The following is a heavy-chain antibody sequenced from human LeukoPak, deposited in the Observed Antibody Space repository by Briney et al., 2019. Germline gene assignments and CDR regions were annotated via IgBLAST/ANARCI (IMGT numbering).Heavy chain of an antibody. CDR1: GYTFTSYG. D-gene: IGHD6-19*01. V-gene: IGHV1-18*01. CDR2: ISAKKGNT. J-gene: IGHJ4*02. CDR3: ARDMYSSGRVPFDY. Sequence: ASVKVSCKASGYTFTSYGISWVRQAPGQGLEWMGWISAKKGNTDYAQKLQGRVTMTTDTSTSTAYMELRSLRSDDTAVYYCARDMYSSGRVPFDYWGQGTLVTVSS.